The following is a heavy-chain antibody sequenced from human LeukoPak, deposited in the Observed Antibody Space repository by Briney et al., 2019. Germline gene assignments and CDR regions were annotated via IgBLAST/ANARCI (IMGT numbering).Heavy chain of an antibody. Sequence: KSSETLSLTCTVSGGSISSYYWSWIRQPPGKGLEWIGYIYYTGSTNYNPSLKSRVTISVDTSKNHFSLKLTSVTAADAAVYYCARGYSGQYYAFDIWGQGTMVTVSS. V-gene: IGHV4-59*01. CDR2: IYYTGST. D-gene: IGHD1-26*01. CDR3: ARGYSGQYYAFDI. J-gene: IGHJ3*02. CDR1: GGSISSYY.